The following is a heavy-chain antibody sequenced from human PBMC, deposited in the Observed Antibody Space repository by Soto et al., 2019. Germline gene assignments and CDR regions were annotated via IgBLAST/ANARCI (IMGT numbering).Heavy chain of an antibody. CDR2: IYPGDSDT. CDR1: GYSFTSYW. Sequence: GESLKISCKGSGYSFTSYWIGWVRQMPGKGLEWMGIIYPGDSDTRYSPSLQGQVTISADKSISTAYLQWSSLKASDTAMYYCARLTMVRGVIVGGPFDYWGQGTLVTVSS. CDR3: ARLTMVRGVIVGGPFDY. D-gene: IGHD3-10*01. V-gene: IGHV5-51*01. J-gene: IGHJ4*02.